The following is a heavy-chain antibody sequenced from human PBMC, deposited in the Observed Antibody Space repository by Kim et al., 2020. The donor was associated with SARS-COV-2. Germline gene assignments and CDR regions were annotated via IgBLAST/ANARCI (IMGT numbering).Heavy chain of an antibody. J-gene: IGHJ4*02. Sequence: VQGRFNISRDNSKNTLYLQMNSLRAEDTAVYYCASDRDDYDSSGYYSAFDYWGQGTLVTVSS. D-gene: IGHD3-22*01. V-gene: IGHV3-30*01. CDR3: ASDRDDYDSSGYYSAFDY.